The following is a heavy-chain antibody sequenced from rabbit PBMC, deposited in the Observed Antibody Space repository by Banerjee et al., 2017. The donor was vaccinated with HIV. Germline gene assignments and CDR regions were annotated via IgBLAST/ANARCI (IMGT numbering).Heavy chain of an antibody. V-gene: IGHV1S45*01. J-gene: IGHJ4*01. Sequence: QEQLEESGGDLVKPEGSLTLTCTASGFSFSSSYWICWVRQAPGKGLEWIACIYAGGSGSTYYASWAKGRFTISKTSSTTVTLQMTSLTAADTATYFCARDLPSSDGYYFSLWGQGTLVTVS. CDR2: IYAGGSGST. D-gene: IGHD1-1*01. CDR3: ARDLPSSDGYYFSL. CDR1: GFSFSSSYW.